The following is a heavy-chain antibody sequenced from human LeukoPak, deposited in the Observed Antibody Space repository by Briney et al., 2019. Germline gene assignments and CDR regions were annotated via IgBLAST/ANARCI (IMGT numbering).Heavy chain of an antibody. Sequence: QSGGSLRLACAASGFTFSSYAMTWVRQAPGKGLEWVSGISSSGGTTYYADSVKGWFTISKDNSKNTLFLQMNSLRAEDTAVYYCAKDLLNTEFWGQGTLVTVSS. D-gene: IGHD3-16*01. V-gene: IGHV3-23*01. CDR2: ISSSGGTT. CDR1: GFTFSSYA. CDR3: AKDLLNTEF. J-gene: IGHJ4*02.